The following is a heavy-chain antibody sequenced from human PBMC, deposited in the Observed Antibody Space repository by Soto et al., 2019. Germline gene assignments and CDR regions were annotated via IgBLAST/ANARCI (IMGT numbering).Heavy chain of an antibody. D-gene: IGHD3-9*01. Sequence: SGPTLVNPTQTLTLTCTFSGFSLSTSGMCVSWIRQPPGKALEWLALIDWDDDKDYSTSLKTRLTISKDTSKNQVVLTMTNMDPVDKATYYCARAYYDILTGYPTFDYWGQGTLVTVSS. CDR1: GFSLSTSGMC. CDR2: IDWDDDK. J-gene: IGHJ4*02. V-gene: IGHV2-70*01. CDR3: ARAYYDILTGYPTFDY.